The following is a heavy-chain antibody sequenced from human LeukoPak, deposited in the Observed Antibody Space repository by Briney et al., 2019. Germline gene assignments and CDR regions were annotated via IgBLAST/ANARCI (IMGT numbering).Heavy chain of an antibody. CDR2: ISYDGSNK. D-gene: IGHD3-10*01. V-gene: IGHV3-30*18. J-gene: IGHJ4*02. Sequence: GGSLRLSCAASGFTFSSHGMHWVRQAPGKGLEWVAVISYDGSNKYYADSVKGRFTISRDNSKNTLYLQMNSLRAEDTAVYYCAKEGIWFGELFPYFDYWGQGTLVTVSS. CDR3: AKEGIWFGELFPYFDY. CDR1: GFTFSSHG.